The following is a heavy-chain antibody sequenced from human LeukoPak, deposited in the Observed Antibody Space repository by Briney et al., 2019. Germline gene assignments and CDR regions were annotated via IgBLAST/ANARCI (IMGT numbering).Heavy chain of an antibody. CDR1: GGSFSGYC. J-gene: IGHJ2*01. Sequence: PSETLSLTCAVYGGSFSGYCWSWIRQPPGKGLEWIGEINHSGSTNYNPSLKSRVTISVDTSKNQFSLKLSSVTAADTAVYYCARLPVEMATTHHWYFDLWGRGTLVTVSS. V-gene: IGHV4-34*01. CDR2: INHSGST. CDR3: ARLPVEMATTHHWYFDL. D-gene: IGHD5-24*01.